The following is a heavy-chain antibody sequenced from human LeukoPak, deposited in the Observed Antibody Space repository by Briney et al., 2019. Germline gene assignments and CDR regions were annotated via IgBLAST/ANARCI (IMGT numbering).Heavy chain of an antibody. J-gene: IGHJ4*02. CDR1: GDSVSNGNYN. CDR3: ARSQNYYGSGDY. CDR2: IYYTGSI. D-gene: IGHD3-10*01. Sequence: SETLSLTCIVSGDSVSNGNYNWSWLRQPPGKALEWIGYIYYTGSIYYNPSLEGRVTISVDTSRNHFPVKLNSVTAADTAVYYCARSQNYYGSGDYWSQGTLVTVSS. V-gene: IGHV4-61*03.